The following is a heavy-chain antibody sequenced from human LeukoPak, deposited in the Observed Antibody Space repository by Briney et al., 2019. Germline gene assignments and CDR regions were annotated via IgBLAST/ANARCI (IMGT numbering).Heavy chain of an antibody. J-gene: IGHJ4*02. CDR3: AAGGYYDSSGQGSVY. Sequence: PGRSLRLSCAASGFPFSSYGMHWVRQAPGKGLEWVAVISYDGNNKYYADSVKGRFTISRDNSRNTLYLQMNSLRAEDTAVYYCAAGGYYDSSGQGSVYWGQGTLVTVSS. CDR2: ISYDGNNK. CDR1: GFPFSSYG. D-gene: IGHD3-22*01. V-gene: IGHV3-30*03.